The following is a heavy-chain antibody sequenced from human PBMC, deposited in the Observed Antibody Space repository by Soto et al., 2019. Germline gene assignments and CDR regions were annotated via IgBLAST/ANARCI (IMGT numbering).Heavy chain of an antibody. CDR3: ARDLRAVAGYYFYAMDV. J-gene: IGHJ6*02. CDR1: GFTFRTYA. Sequence: PGGSLRLSCTASGFTFRTYAMHWVRQAPGTGLEWVAVISYEGSNIYYADSVKGRFTISRDDSKKTLYLQMNSLRPEDTAVYYCARDLRAVAGYYFYAMDVWGQGTTVTVSS. V-gene: IGHV3-30-3*01. CDR2: ISYEGSNI. D-gene: IGHD6-19*01.